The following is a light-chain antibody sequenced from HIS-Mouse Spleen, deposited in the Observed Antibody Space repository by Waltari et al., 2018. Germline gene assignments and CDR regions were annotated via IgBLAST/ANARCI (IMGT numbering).Light chain of an antibody. CDR2: EDS. CDR1: NIGSKS. J-gene: IGLJ2*01. CDR3: QVWDSSSDHVV. Sequence: SYVLTQPPSVSVAPGKTARITCGGNNIGSKSVHWYQEKPGQAPVLGVYEDSDRPSGSPERFSGSNSGNTATLTISRVEAGDEADYYCQVWDSSSDHVVFGGGTKLTVL. V-gene: IGLV3-21*03.